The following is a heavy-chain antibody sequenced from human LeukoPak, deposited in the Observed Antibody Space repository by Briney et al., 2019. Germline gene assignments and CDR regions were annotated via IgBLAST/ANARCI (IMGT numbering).Heavy chain of an antibody. Sequence: PSETLSLTCTVSGSSISGYYWTWIRQPPGEGLEWIGYVYNSGNVNYNPSLRSRVTISLDTSKDQFSLKLSSVTAADTAIYYCARGDSHLHSSGYYYYWGQGTLVTVSS. CDR1: GSSISGYY. CDR3: ARGDSHLHSSGYYYY. D-gene: IGHD3-22*01. J-gene: IGHJ4*02. CDR2: VYNSGNV. V-gene: IGHV4-59*01.